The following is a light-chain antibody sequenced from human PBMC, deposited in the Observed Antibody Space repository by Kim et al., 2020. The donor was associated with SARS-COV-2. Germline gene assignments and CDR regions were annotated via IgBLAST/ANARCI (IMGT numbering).Light chain of an antibody. CDR3: QKYNSAPNT. CDR1: QGISNY. Sequence: SASVGCRVTITCRASQGISNYLAWYQQKPGKVPKLLIYSASTSQSGVPSRFSGSGSGTDFTLTISSLQPEDVATYYCQKYNSAPNTFGQGTKLEI. CDR2: SAS. J-gene: IGKJ2*01. V-gene: IGKV1-27*01.